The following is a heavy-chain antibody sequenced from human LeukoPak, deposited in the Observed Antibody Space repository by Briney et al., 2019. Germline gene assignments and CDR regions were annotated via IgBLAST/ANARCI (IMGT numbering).Heavy chain of an antibody. CDR2: IYHSGST. CDR3: ARVRYTSGWSVIDY. J-gene: IGHJ4*02. D-gene: IGHD6-19*01. V-gene: IGHV4-4*02. CDR1: GGSISSSNW. Sequence: SETLSLTCTVSGGSISSSNWWCWVRQPPGKGLDWIGEIYHSGSTNYNPSLKSRLTIPVDKSKKQFSLKLSSVTAADTAVYYCARVRYTSGWSVIDYWGQGTLVTVSS.